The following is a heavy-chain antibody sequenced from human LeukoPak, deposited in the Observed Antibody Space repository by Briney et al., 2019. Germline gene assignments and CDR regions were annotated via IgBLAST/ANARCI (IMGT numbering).Heavy chain of an antibody. CDR2: IYYSGST. CDR1: GGSISSSSYY. CDR3: ARHLVPAAIRPSFDY. V-gene: IGHV4-39*01. Sequence: SETLSLTCTVSGGSISSSSYYWGWIRRPPGKGLEWIGSIYYSGSTYYNPSLKSRVTISVDTSENQFYLKVNTVTAADTAVYFCARHLVPAAIRPSFDYWGQGTLVTVSS. J-gene: IGHJ4*02. D-gene: IGHD2-2*01.